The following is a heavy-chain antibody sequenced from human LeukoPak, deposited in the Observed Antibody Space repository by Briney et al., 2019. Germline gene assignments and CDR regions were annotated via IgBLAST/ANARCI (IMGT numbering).Heavy chain of an antibody. CDR1: GYTFTNYW. Sequence: GESLKISCKGFGYTFTNYWIGWVRQMPGKGLEWMGIIYSGGSDTRYSPSFQGQVTISVDKSISTAYLQWTSLKASDTAIYYCARHSLGYCSGGNCYPDYWGQGTLVTVSS. J-gene: IGHJ4*02. CDR2: IYSGGSDT. D-gene: IGHD2-15*01. CDR3: ARHSLGYCSGGNCYPDY. V-gene: IGHV5-51*01.